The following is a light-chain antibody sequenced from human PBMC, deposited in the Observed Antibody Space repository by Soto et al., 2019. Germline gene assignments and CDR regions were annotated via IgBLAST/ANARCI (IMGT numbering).Light chain of an antibody. CDR1: QSIDKY. CDR3: QQYTTYWT. V-gene: IGKV1-5*01. Sequence: DIQVTQSPSSLSASVGDSVTITCRASQSIDKYLNWYQHKPGKAPRLLINAASSLESGVPSRFSGSGSGTEFTLTISSLQSDEFATYYCQQYTTYWTFGQGTKVDIK. J-gene: IGKJ1*01. CDR2: AAS.